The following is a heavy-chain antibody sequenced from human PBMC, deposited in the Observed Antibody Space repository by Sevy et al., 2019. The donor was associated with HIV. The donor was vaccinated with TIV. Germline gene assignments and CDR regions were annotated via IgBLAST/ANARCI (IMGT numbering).Heavy chain of an antibody. Sequence: GGSLRLSCAASGFTFSSYGMHWVRQAPGKGLEWVAVIWYDGSNKYYADSVKGRFTISRDNSKNTLYLQMNSLRAEDTAVYYCAREIKEDYYGSGSYYNVPKKYNWFDPLGPGNPGHRLL. CDR2: IWYDGSNK. V-gene: IGHV3-33*01. J-gene: IGHJ5*02. CDR3: AREIKEDYYGSGSYYNVPKKYNWFDP. CDR1: GFTFSSYG. D-gene: IGHD3-10*01.